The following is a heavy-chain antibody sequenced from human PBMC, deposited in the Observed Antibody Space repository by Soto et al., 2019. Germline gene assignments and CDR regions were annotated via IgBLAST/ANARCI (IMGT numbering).Heavy chain of an antibody. J-gene: IGHJ4*02. CDR3: TRRGYCSGGSCYAPDDY. CDR1: GFTFSGSA. V-gene: IGHV3-73*02. CDR2: IRSKANSYAT. D-gene: IGHD2-15*01. Sequence: EVQLVESGGGLVQPGGSLKLSCAASGFTFSGSAMHWVRQASGKGLEWVGRIRSKANSYATAYAASVKGRFTISREESKNPAYLQMNSLKTEDTAVYYCTRRGYCSGGSCYAPDDYWGQGTLVTVAS.